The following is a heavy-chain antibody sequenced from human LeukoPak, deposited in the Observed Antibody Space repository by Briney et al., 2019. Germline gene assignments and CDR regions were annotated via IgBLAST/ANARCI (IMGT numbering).Heavy chain of an antibody. D-gene: IGHD6-13*01. J-gene: IGHJ4*02. CDR1: GYTFTSYG. CDR2: ISAYNGNT. CDR3: ARGGSYSSSWLSFDY. Sequence: ASVKVSCKASGYTFTSYGISWVRQDPGQGLEWMGWISAYNGNTNYAQKLQGRVTMTTDTSTSTAYMELRSLRSDDTAVYYCARGGSYSSSWLSFDYWGQGTLVTVSS. V-gene: IGHV1-18*01.